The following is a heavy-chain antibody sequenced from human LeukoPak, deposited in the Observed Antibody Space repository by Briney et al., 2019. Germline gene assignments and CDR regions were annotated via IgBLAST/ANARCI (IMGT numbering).Heavy chain of an antibody. CDR3: ARRYYYGSGSYSSRVAPLDY. J-gene: IGHJ4*02. Sequence: SETLSLTCAVYGGSFSGYYWSWIRQPPGKGLEWIGEINHSGSTNYNPSLKSRVTISVDTSKNQFSLKLSSVTAADTAVYYCARRYYYGSGSYSSRVAPLDYWGQGTLVNVSS. CDR1: GGSFSGYY. V-gene: IGHV4-34*01. D-gene: IGHD3-10*01. CDR2: INHSGST.